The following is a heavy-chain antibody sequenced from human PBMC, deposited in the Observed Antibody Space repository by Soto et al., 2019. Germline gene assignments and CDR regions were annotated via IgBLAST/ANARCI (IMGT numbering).Heavy chain of an antibody. CDR2: INPSGGST. V-gene: IGHV1-46*01. D-gene: IGHD6-19*01. J-gene: IGHJ6*02. CDR1: GYTFTSYY. CDR3: ARDQGGRSSGWYVGFYNAYYYYYGMDV. Sequence: QVQLVQSGAEVKKPGASVKVSCKASGYTFTSYYMHWVRQAPGQGLEWMGIINPSGGSTSYAQKFQGRVTMTRDTSTSTVYMELSSLRSEDTAVYYCARDQGGRSSGWYVGFYNAYYYYYGMDVWGQGTTVTVSS.